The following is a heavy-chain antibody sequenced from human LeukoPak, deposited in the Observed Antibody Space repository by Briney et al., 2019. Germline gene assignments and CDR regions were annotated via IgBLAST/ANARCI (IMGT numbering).Heavy chain of an antibody. CDR2: IGISSGNT. D-gene: IGHD1/OR15-1a*01. CDR3: ARKTKYAFNN. Sequence: PGGSLRLSCAASGFTFSSYSMNWVRQAPGKGLEWISYIGISSGNTKYADSVKGRFTISGDKAKKSVYLQMNSLRVEDTAVYYFARKTKYAFNNWDQETLVTVSS. J-gene: IGHJ4*02. CDR1: GFTFSSYS. V-gene: IGHV3-48*01.